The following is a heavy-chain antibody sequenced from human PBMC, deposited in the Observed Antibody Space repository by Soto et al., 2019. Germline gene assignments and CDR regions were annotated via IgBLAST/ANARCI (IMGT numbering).Heavy chain of an antibody. CDR3: ARRRRYSSSSPWFDP. Sequence: SETLSLTCTVSGGSISSGGYYWSWIRQHPGKGLEWIGSIYYSGSTYYNPSLKSRVTISVDTSKNQFSLKLSSVTAADTAVYYCARRRRYSSSSPWFDPWGQGTLVTVSS. CDR1: GGSISSGGYY. V-gene: IGHV4-39*01. CDR2: IYYSGST. D-gene: IGHD6-6*01. J-gene: IGHJ5*02.